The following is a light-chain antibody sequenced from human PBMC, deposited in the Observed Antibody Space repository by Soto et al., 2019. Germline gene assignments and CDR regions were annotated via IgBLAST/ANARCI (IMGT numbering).Light chain of an antibody. V-gene: IGKV1-39*01. CDR3: QRTYTTPRT. J-gene: IGKJ2*01. Sequence: DIQMTQSPSSLSASVGDRVTITCRASRSISTYLHWYQQKPGKAPKLLIYGASILQSGVPSTFSGSGSGTDFTLTISSLQPEDFATYYCQRTYTTPRTFGQVTKLEIK. CDR1: RSISTY. CDR2: GAS.